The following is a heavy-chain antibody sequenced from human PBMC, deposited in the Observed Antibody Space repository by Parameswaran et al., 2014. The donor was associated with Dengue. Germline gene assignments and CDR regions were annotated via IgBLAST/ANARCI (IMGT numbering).Heavy chain of an antibody. CDR1: GFTVSSYD. CDR3: IIWNGDYRGG. J-gene: IGHJ4*02. V-gene: IGHV3-53*01. D-gene: IGHD3-3*01. Sequence: QAGGSLRLSCAASGFTVSSYDISWVRQAPGKGLEWASVIHGGGNTDFADSVKGRFSISRDNSKNALYLQMNSLRAEDTAVYYCIIWNGDYRGGWGQGTLVTVSS. CDR2: IHGGGNT.